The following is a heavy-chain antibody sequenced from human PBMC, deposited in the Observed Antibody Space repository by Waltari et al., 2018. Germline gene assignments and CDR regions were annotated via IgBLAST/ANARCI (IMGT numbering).Heavy chain of an antibody. J-gene: IGHJ4*02. CDR3: AKDGPVCGGASCSSFDR. Sequence: QVQLVESGGGVVQQGGSLRLSCAAYGFSFRGYAMNWARQSPGKGLEWLAFIWHDGSDKFYGDSVKGRFIISRDNSKNMVYLEMDSLRADDTAVYYCAKDGPVCGGASCSSFDRWGQGTLVTVSP. D-gene: IGHD2-2*01. CDR1: GFSFRGYA. V-gene: IGHV3-30*02. CDR2: IWHDGSDK.